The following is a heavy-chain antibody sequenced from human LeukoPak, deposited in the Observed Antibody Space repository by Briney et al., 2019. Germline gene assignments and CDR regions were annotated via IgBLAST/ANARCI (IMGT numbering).Heavy chain of an antibody. CDR2: ISWNSGSI. J-gene: IGHJ4*02. CDR1: GFTFDDYA. D-gene: IGHD5-12*01. V-gene: IGHV3-9*03. CDR3: AKDIGDSGYDRGYFDY. Sequence: GGSLRLSCAASGFTFDDYAMHWVRQAPRKGLEWVSGISWNSGSIGYADSVKGRFTISRDNAKNSLYLQMNSLRAEDMALYYCAKDIGDSGYDRGYFDYWGQGTLVTVSS.